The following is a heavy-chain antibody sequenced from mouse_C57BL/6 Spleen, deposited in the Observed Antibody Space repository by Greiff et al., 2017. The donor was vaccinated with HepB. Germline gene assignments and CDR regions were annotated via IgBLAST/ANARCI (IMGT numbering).Heavy chain of an antibody. CDR2: IHPNSGST. J-gene: IGHJ1*03. CDR1: GYTFTSYW. D-gene: IGHD2-5*01. Sequence: QVQLQQSGAELVKPGASVKLSCKASGYTFTSYWMHLVKQRPGQGLEWIGMIHPNSGSTNYNEKFKSKATLTVDKSSSTAYMQLSSLTSEDSAVYYCARRAYSNYEGWYFDVWGTGTTVTVSS. V-gene: IGHV1-64*01. CDR3: ARRAYSNYEGWYFDV.